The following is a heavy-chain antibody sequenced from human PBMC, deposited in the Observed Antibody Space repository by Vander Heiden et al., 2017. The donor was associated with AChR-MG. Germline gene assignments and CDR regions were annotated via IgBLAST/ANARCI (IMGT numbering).Heavy chain of an antibody. CDR2: FSWNSGSI. CDR3: GKDRYGSGSYYLDY. J-gene: IGHJ4*02. Sequence: EVQLVESGGGLVQPGRSLRLSCAASGLTLDDFAMHRGRQSPGKGRGGGSGFSWNSGSIGYADSVKGRFTISRDHAKNSLYLQMNSPGAEATALYYCGKDRYGSGSYYLDYWGQGTLVTVSS. D-gene: IGHD3-10*01. CDR1: GLTLDDFA. V-gene: IGHV3-9*01.